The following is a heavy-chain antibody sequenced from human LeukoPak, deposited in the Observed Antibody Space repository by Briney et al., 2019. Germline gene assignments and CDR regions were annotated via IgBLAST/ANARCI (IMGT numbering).Heavy chain of an antibody. D-gene: IGHD1/OR15-1a*01. V-gene: IGHV4-59*02. CDR3: ARGDFNALNN. CDR1: AASVSNYY. J-gene: IGHJ4*02. Sequence: SQCLSLTCTVSAASVSNYYWSSIRQPPGKGLEWIGYMYSSGISTYNPSLRSRSTISVDTSKSQFSLKLSSVIAADPAVFYGARGDFNALNNWGQGTLVTVSS. CDR2: MYSSGIS.